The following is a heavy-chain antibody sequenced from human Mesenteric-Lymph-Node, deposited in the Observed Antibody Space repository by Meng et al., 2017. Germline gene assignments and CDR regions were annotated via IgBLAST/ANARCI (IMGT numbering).Heavy chain of an antibody. V-gene: IGHV4-34*01. CDR1: GGSFSGYY. CDR3: ARTIGGADIVVVPAAYYFDY. Sequence: QGQLQQRGAGLLKPSETLSLPCAVHGGSFSGYYWSWFRQPPGKGLEWIGEINHSGSTNYNPSLKSRVTISVDTSKNQFSLKLSSVTAADTAVYYCARTIGGADIVVVPAAYYFDYWGQGTLVTVSS. D-gene: IGHD2-2*01. J-gene: IGHJ4*02. CDR2: INHSGST.